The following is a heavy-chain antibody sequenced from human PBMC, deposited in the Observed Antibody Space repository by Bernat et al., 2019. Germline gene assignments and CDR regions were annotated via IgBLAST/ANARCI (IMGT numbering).Heavy chain of an antibody. J-gene: IGHJ4*02. CDR2: IDSDGSRI. CDR1: GFTLSSYW. D-gene: IGHD5-12*01. V-gene: IGHV3-74*01. Sequence: EVQLVESGGGLVQPGGSLRLSCAASGFTLSSYWMYWVRQAPGKGLVWVSGIDSDGSRITYADSVRGRFTISRDNAKKTLYLQMNSVRAEDTAVYYCASYKGGATKDYWGQGTLVTVSS. CDR3: ASYKGGATKDY.